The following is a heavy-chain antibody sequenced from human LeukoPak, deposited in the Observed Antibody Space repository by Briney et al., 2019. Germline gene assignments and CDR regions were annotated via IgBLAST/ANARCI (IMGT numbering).Heavy chain of an antibody. D-gene: IGHD3-22*01. V-gene: IGHV4-39*01. CDR1: GGSISSSSYY. CDR3: GASYYYDSSGYHYWYFDL. Sequence: PSETLSLTCTVSGGSISSSSYYWGWIRQPPWKGLEWIGSIYYSGSTYYNPSLKSRVTISVDTSKNQFSLKLSSVTAADTAVYYCGASYYYDSSGYHYWYFDLWGRGTLVTVSS. CDR2: IYYSGST. J-gene: IGHJ2*01.